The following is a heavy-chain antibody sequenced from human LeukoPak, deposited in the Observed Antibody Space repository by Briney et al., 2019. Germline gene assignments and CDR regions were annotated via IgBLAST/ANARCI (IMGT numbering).Heavy chain of an antibody. Sequence: SETLSLTCTVSGGSISSYYWSWIRQPPGKGLEWIGYIYYSGSTNYNPSLKSRVTISVDTSKNQFSLKLSSVTAADTAVYYCAKTDKLVVVTLWGQGTLVTVSS. CDR1: GGSISSYY. J-gene: IGHJ4*02. CDR3: AKTDKLVVVTL. V-gene: IGHV4-59*08. D-gene: IGHD2-21*02. CDR2: IYYSGST.